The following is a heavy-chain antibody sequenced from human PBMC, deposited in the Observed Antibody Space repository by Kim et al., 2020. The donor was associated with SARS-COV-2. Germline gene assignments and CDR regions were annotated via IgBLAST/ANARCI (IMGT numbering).Heavy chain of an antibody. J-gene: IGHJ4*02. CDR3: AKRVTVPGNDY. V-gene: IGHV3-23*01. D-gene: IGHD6-19*01. CDR1: GFTFSSYA. CDR2: ISGSGGST. Sequence: GGSLRLSCAASGFTFSSYAMSWVRQAPGRGLEWVSGISGSGGSTYYADSVRGRFTISRDNSKNTMYLQMNSLRVEDTAIYYCAKRVTVPGNDYWGQGTLV.